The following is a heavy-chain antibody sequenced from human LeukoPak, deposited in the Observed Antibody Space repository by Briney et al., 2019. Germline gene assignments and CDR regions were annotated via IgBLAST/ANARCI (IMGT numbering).Heavy chain of an antibody. D-gene: IGHD2-15*01. CDR3: ARNADLGGYSN. Sequence: PSETLSLTCAVYGGSFSGYYWSWIRQSPGKGLEWIGYIYYSGSTNYNPSLKSRVTISLDTSKNQFSLKLNSMTAADTAVYYCARNADLGGYSNWGQGTLVTVSS. CDR1: GGSFSGYY. V-gene: IGHV4-59*01. CDR2: IYYSGST. J-gene: IGHJ4*02.